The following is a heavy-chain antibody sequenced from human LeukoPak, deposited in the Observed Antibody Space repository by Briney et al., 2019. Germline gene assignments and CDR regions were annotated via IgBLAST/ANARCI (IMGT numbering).Heavy chain of an antibody. CDR3: AKADRMIDWFDP. D-gene: IGHD2-21*01. V-gene: IGHV3-23*01. Sequence: GGSLRLSCAASGFTFSGYAMSWVRQAPGKGLEWVSAISGSGGSTYYADSVKGRFTISRDNSKNTLYLQMNSLRAEDTAVYYCAKADRMIDWFDPWGQGTLVTVSS. CDR2: ISGSGGST. J-gene: IGHJ5*02. CDR1: GFTFSGYA.